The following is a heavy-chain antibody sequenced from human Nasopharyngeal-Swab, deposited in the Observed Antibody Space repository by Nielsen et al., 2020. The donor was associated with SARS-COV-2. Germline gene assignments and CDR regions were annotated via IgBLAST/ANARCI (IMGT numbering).Heavy chain of an antibody. CDR1: GGSVSSDIYS. J-gene: IGHJ4*02. D-gene: IGHD1-1*01. V-gene: IGHV4-61*01. CDR2: AVYSGRT. CDR3: ARTTTTTPFDS. Sequence: SETLSLTCTVSGGSVSSDIYSWSWIRQPPGKGLEWIGYAVYSGRTNYNPSLKSRVTISVDTSKDQFSLKLNSVTAADTAMYFCARTTTTTPFDSWGQGTLVAVSS.